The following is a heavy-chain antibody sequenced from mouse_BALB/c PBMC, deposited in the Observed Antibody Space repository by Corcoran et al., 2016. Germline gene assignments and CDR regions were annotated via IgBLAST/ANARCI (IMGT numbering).Heavy chain of an antibody. CDR3: AREPYAKDY. CDR2: INTYTGEP. CDR1: GYTFTNYG. J-gene: IGHJ4*01. V-gene: IGHV9-1*02. Sequence: QIQLVQSGPALKKPGETVKISCKASGYTFTNYGMNWVKQAPGKGVKWMGWINTYTGEPTYADDFKGRFAFSLETSASTAYLQINNLKNEDMATYFCAREPYAKDYWGQGTSVTVSS.